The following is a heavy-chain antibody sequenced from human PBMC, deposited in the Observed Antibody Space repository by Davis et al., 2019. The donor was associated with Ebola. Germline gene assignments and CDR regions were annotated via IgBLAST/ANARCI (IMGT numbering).Heavy chain of an antibody. J-gene: IGHJ4*02. Sequence: GESLKISCAASGFTFSTYGMHWVRQAPGKGLEWVAVISYDGSDKYYADSVKGRFTISRDNSKNTLYLQMNSLRAEDTAVYYCAKDGLLWFGELLYHGGYFDYWGRGTVVTVSS. CDR3: AKDGLLWFGELLYHGGYFDY. D-gene: IGHD3-10*01. CDR1: GFTFSTYG. CDR2: ISYDGSDK. V-gene: IGHV3-30*18.